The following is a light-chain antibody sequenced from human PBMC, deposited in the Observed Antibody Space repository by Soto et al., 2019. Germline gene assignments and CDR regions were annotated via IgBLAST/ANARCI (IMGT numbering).Light chain of an antibody. CDR1: QGISSY. V-gene: IGKV1-9*01. J-gene: IGKJ3*01. Sequence: DIQLTQSPSFLSASVGDRVTITCRASQGISSYLAWYQQKPGKAPKLLIYAASTLQSGVPSRFSGSGSGTAFTLTISSLQPEDFATYYFQQLNSYPPFTFGPGTKVDIK. CDR3: QQLNSYPPFT. CDR2: AAS.